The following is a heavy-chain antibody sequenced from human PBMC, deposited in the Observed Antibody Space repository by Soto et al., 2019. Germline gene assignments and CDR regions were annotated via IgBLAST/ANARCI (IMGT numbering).Heavy chain of an antibody. CDR3: LRFEQLVFH. D-gene: IGHD6-13*01. Sequence: QVQLVQSGAEVKKPGSSVKVSCKASGGTFSNFAISWVRQAPGQGLEWMGGFIPIFGTLNYAQRFQGRVTISADESTSTAYTGLSRTRSEHTAAYDSLRFEQLVFHWGQGTLVNVSS. J-gene: IGHJ1*01. CDR2: FIPIFGTL. CDR1: GGTFSNFA. V-gene: IGHV1-69*01.